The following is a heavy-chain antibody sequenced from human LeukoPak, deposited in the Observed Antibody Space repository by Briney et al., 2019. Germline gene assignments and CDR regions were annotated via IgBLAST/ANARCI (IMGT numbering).Heavy chain of an antibody. CDR2: IYTSGST. D-gene: IGHD6-6*01. CDR1: GGPISSYY. CDR3: ARDRGKGVAARLTYNWFDP. J-gene: IGHJ5*02. Sequence: SETLSLTCTVSGGPISSYYWSWIRQPAGKGLEWIGRIYTSGSTNYNPSLKSRVTMSVDTSKNQFSLKLSSVTAADTAVYYCARDRGKGVAARLTYNWFDPWGQGTLVTVSS. V-gene: IGHV4-4*07.